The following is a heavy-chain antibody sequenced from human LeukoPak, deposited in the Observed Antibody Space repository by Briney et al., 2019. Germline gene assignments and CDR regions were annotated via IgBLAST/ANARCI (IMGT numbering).Heavy chain of an antibody. V-gene: IGHV4-38-2*02. CDR2: IYHGGST. CDR3: ARDQGIAVAGTLDRWFDP. CDR1: GYSISSGYY. J-gene: IGHJ5*02. D-gene: IGHD6-19*01. Sequence: PSETLSLTCAVSGYSISSGYYWGWIRQPPGKGLEWVGSIYHGGSTYYNPSLKSRVTISVDTSKNQFSLKLSSVTAADTAVYYCARDQGIAVAGTLDRWFDPWGQGTLVTVSS.